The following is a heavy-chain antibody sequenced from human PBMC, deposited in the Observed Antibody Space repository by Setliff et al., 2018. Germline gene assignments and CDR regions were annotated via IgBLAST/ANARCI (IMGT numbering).Heavy chain of an antibody. D-gene: IGHD2-15*01. CDR2: ISGSGDGDKT. J-gene: IGHJ4*02. CDR3: AKDQGTGYCSGGSCYLFEH. V-gene: IGHV3-23*01. Sequence: PGGSLRLSCAASGFSFSNYAMSWVRQTPRKGLEWVSAISGSGDGDKTHYADSAKGRFTISRDNSKHTVYLQMDSLRVEDTAVYYCAKDQGTGYCSGGSCYLFEHWGQGVQVTVSS. CDR1: GFSFSNYA.